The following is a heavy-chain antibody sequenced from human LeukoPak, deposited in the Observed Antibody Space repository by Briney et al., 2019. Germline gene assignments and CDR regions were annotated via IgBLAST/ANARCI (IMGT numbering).Heavy chain of an antibody. V-gene: IGHV4-61*02. Sequence: TSQTLSLTCTVSGGSISSGSYYWSWIRQPAGKGLEWIGRIYTSGSTNYNPSLKSRVTITVDTSKKQCSLKLSSVTAADTAVYYCARDGLYDYGCIGDYYYYYMDVWGKGTTVSVSS. CDR2: IYTSGST. J-gene: IGHJ6*03. CDR1: GGSISSGSYY. D-gene: IGHD4-23*01. CDR3: ARDGLYDYGCIGDYYYYYMDV.